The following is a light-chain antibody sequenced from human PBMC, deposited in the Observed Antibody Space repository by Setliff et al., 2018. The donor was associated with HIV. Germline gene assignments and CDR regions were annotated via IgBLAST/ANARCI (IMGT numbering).Light chain of an antibody. CDR2: EVS. J-gene: IGLJ1*01. Sequence: QSVLTQPASMSGSPGQSITISCTGTSSDVGSYNLVSWYQQHPGKAPKLMIYEVSKRPSGVSNRFSGSKSGNTASLTISGLQAEDEADYYCCSYAGSSTYVFGTGTKGTVL. V-gene: IGLV2-23*02. CDR3: CSYAGSSTYV. CDR1: SSDVGSYNL.